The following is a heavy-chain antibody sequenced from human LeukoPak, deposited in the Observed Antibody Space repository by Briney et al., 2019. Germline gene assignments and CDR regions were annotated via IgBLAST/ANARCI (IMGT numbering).Heavy chain of an antibody. CDR3: ARDSAGDNYYYYYMDV. D-gene: IGHD6-13*01. CDR2: TYYRSKWYN. CDR1: GDSVSSNSGA. J-gene: IGHJ6*03. Sequence: TLSLTCAISGDSVSSNSGAWNWLRQSPSRGLEWLGRTYYRSKWYNDYAVSVKSRITINADTSKNQFYLQLNSVTPEDTAVYYCARDSAGDNYYYYYMDVWGKGTTVTISS. V-gene: IGHV6-1*01.